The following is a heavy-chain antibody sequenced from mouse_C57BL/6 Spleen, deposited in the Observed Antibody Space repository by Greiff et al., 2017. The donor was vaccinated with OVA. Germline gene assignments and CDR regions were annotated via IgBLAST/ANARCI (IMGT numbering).Heavy chain of an antibody. Sequence: EVQRVESGPGLVKPSQSLSLTCSVTGYSITSGYYWNWIRPFQGNKLEWMGYISYDGSNNYNPSLTNRISITRDTSKNQFFLKLNSVTTEDTATYYCASTGVATWDFDYWCQGTTLTVSS. CDR3: ASTGVATWDFDY. CDR2: ISYDGSN. CDR1: GYSITSGYY. V-gene: IGHV3-6*01. D-gene: IGHD1-1*01. J-gene: IGHJ2*01.